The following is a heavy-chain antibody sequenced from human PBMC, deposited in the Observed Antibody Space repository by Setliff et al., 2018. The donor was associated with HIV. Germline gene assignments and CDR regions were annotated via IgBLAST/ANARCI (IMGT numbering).Heavy chain of an antibody. V-gene: IGHV4-4*07. CDR2: VCTSGDT. Sequence: SETLSLTCTVSGGSIKSYSWSWIRQPAGKGLEWIGRVCTSGDTDYNPSLQSRVAMSVDTSKNQFSLNLNSVTAADTALYYCARERVVRGVVDPGTSQIFDNWGQGILVTVSS. CDR1: GGSIKSYS. D-gene: IGHD3-10*01. CDR3: ARERVVRGVVDPGTSQIFDN. J-gene: IGHJ4*02.